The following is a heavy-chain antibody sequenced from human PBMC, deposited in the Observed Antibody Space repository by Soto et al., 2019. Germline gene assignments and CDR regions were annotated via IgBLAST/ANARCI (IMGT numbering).Heavy chain of an antibody. V-gene: IGHV4-39*01. CDR3: ARRRDPDGAYFDR. D-gene: IGHD4-17*01. J-gene: IGHJ4*02. Sequence: PSETLSLTCTVSGVSITSIDYYWGWIRLSPGKGLEWIASMLYNVRNNYNPSLKSRVTLTVDTSRNQFSLKLGSVTAADTAVYYCARRRDPDGAYFDRWGKGTLVTVS. CDR1: GVSITSIDYY. CDR2: MLYNVRN.